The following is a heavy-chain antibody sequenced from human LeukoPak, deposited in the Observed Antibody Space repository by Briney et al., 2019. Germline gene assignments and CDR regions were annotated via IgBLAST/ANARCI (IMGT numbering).Heavy chain of an antibody. CDR1: GFTFISYS. CDR3: VRITGIVAAGDY. CDR2: IKHDGNEK. V-gene: IGHV3-7*04. D-gene: IGHD6-25*01. Sequence: GGSLRLSCAASGFTFISYSMSWVRQAPGKGLEWVANIKHDGNEKFYVDSVKGRFTISRDNAKNSLYLEMTSLRDEDTALYYCVRITGIVAAGDYWGQGTLVTVSS. J-gene: IGHJ4*02.